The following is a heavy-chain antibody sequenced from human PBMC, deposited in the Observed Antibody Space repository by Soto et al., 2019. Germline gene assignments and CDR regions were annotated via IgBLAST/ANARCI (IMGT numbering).Heavy chain of an antibody. D-gene: IGHD3-3*01. CDR3: ARAQNYDFGSYGMDV. J-gene: IGHJ6*02. CDR1: GGTFSSYT. Sequence: QVQLVQSGAEVKKPGSSVKVSCKASGGTFSSYTISWVRQAPGQGLEWMGRIIPILGIANYAQKFQGRVTIXXDXSXXTAYVEVSSVSSEDTGVYYCARAQNYDFGSYGMDVWGQGTTVTVSS. CDR2: IIPILGIA. V-gene: IGHV1-69*02.